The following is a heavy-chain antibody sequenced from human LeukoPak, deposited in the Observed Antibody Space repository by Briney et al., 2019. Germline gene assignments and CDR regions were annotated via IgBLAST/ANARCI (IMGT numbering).Heavy chain of an antibody. CDR2: IYTSDST. J-gene: IGHJ4*02. Sequence: TLSLTCTVSGGSISSGSYCWSCIRQPAGKGLEWIGRIYTSDSTNYNPSLKSQATISVDTSKNQFSLKLSSVTAADTAVYYWARGEVRSRCWYGYWGQGTLVTVSS. CDR1: GGSISSGSYC. V-gene: IGHV4-61*02. CDR3: ARGEVRSRCWYGY. D-gene: IGHD6-13*01.